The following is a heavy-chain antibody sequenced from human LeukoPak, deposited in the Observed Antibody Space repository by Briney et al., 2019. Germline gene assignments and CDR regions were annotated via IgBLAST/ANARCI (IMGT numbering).Heavy chain of an antibody. J-gene: IGHJ1*01. V-gene: IGHV4-34*01. CDR3: ARGPVDTAMVQASQYFQH. CDR1: GGSFSGYY. D-gene: IGHD5-18*01. CDR2: INHSGST. Sequence: SETLSLTCAVYGGSFSGYYWSWTRQPPGKGLEWIGEINHSGSTNYNPSLKSRVTISVDTSKNQFSLKLSSVTAADTAVYYCARGPVDTAMVQASQYFQHWGQGTLVTVSS.